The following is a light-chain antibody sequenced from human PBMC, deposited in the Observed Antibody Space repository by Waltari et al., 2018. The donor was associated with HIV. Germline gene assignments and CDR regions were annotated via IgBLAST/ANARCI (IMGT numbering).Light chain of an antibody. J-gene: IGKJ3*01. V-gene: IGKV1D-12*01. CDR2: ASS. CDR1: QRINSW. Sequence: DIKMTQSPSPGSASVGDRVTITCRASQRINSWLAWYQQNPGKAPNLLIHASSSLQSGVPSRFSGSGSGTHFTLTINSLQPEDFATYYCQQANTFPHTFGPGTKVDI. CDR3: QQANTFPHT.